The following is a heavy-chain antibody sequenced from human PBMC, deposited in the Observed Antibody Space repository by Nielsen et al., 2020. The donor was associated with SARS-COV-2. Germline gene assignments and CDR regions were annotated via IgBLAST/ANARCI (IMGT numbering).Heavy chain of an antibody. V-gene: IGHV3-9*01. Sequence: SLKISCVASGFTFDDHAMHWVRQPPGQGLQWVGGISWNSGSVSYAESAKGRFTISRDNGRNSLSLQMNSLRPEDTALYYCVRDARTAVTVWYDYGMDVWGQGTTVTVSS. D-gene: IGHD4-17*01. CDR3: VRDARTAVTVWYDYGMDV. CDR1: GFTFDDHA. CDR2: ISWNSGSV. J-gene: IGHJ6*02.